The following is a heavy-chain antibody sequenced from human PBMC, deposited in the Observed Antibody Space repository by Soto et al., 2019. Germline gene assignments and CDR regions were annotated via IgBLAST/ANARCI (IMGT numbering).Heavy chain of an antibody. CDR1: GYTFSNYG. J-gene: IGHJ5*02. V-gene: IGHV1-18*01. CDR3: ARKSSTSSWFDX. Sequence: ASVKVSCKASGYTFSNYGISWVRQAPGQGLEWMGWISGYNGNTNYAQNLQGRVTMTTDPSTRTAYMDLRSLRSDDTAVYYCARKSSTSSWFDXWGQVTLVTVSX. D-gene: IGHD6-6*01. CDR2: ISGYNGNT.